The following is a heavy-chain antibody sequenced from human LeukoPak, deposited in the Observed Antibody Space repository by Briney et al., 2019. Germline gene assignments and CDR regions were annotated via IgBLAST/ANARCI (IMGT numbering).Heavy chain of an antibody. CDR1: GFTVSSNY. V-gene: IGHV3-53*04. D-gene: IGHD4-17*01. CDR3: ARDRTTVSRGYYYYYGMDV. J-gene: IGHJ6*02. Sequence: GGSLRLSCAAFGFTVSSNYMSWVRQAPGKGLEWVSDIYSGGSTYYADSVKGRFTISRHNSKNTLYLQMNSLRAEDTAVYYCARDRTTVSRGYYYYYGMDVWGQGTTVTVSS. CDR2: IYSGGST.